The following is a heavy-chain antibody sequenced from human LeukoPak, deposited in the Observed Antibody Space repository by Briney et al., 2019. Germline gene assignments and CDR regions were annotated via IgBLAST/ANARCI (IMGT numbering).Heavy chain of an antibody. J-gene: IGHJ3*02. CDR1: GGSISSGDYY. CDR2: IYYSGST. V-gene: IGHV4-30-4*01. CDR3: ARDRGSGTSLSDAFDI. D-gene: IGHD3-10*01. Sequence: SETLSLTCTVSGGSISSGDYYWSWIRQPPGKGLEWIGYIYYSGSTYYNPSLKSRVTISVDTSKNQFSLKLSSVTAADTAVYYCARDRGSGTSLSDAFDIWGQGTMVTVSS.